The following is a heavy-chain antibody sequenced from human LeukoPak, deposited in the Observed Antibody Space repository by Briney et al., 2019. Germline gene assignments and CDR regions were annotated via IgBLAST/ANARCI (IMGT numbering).Heavy chain of an antibody. Sequence: GWSFTRYSATRESAVNGKGMDLGGRALGKELEWISSISSSDVNTYYADSVKGRFTISRDNSENTLYLQMNSLRVEDTAVYYCAKSYTYGWASYYNHYDYWGQGTLVTVSS. CDR2: ISSSDVNT. CDR3: AKSYTYGWASYYNHYDY. CDR1: ESAVNGKG. V-gene: IGHV3-23*01. J-gene: IGHJ4*02. D-gene: IGHD3-10*01.